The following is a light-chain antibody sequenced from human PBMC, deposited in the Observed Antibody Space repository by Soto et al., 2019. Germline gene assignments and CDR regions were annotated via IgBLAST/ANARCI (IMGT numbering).Light chain of an antibody. V-gene: IGKV3-15*01. CDR1: QNVRSN. Sequence: EIVMTQSPATLSVSPGERATLSCRASQNVRSNLAWYQQKPGQAPRLLIYGASTRATGIPARFSGRGSGTEFILTISSLQSEDFAVYYCQQYDDWPWTFGQGTKVDIK. J-gene: IGKJ1*01. CDR2: GAS. CDR3: QQYDDWPWT.